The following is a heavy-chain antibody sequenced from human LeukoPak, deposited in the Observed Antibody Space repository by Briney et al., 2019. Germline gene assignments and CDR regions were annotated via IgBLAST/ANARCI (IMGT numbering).Heavy chain of an antibody. V-gene: IGHV4-34*01. CDR2: INHSGST. CDR1: GGSFSGYY. J-gene: IGHJ4*02. CDR3: ARTPRAAANGHTSFDY. D-gene: IGHD2-2*01. Sequence: SETLSLTCAVYGGSFSGYYWSWIRQPPGKGLEWIGEINHSGSTNYNPSLKSRVTISVDTSKNQFSLKLSSVTAADTAVYYCARTPRAAANGHTSFDYWGQGTLVTVSS.